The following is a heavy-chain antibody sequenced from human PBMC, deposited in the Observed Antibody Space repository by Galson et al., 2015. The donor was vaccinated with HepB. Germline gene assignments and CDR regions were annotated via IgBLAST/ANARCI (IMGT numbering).Heavy chain of an antibody. CDR1: GYSFTSYW. V-gene: IGHV5-51*01. CDR3: ARLVAVYSSPEKIDY. J-gene: IGHJ4*02. D-gene: IGHD6-13*01. Sequence: QSGAEVTKPGESLKISCKGFGYSFTSYWIGWVRQMPGKGLEWMGIIFPGDSETRYSPSFQGQVTISADRSITTAYLQWNSLKASDTAMYYCARLVAVYSSPEKIDYWGQGTLVTVSS. CDR2: IFPGDSET.